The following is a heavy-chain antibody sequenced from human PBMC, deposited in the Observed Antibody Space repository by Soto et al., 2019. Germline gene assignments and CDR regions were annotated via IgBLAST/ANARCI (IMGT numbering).Heavy chain of an antibody. CDR3: PRDKYCSGGSCRKNWFDP. J-gene: IGHJ5*02. CDR1: GGSISSSY. V-gene: IGHV4-59*01. CDR2: SYDDGSA. Sequence: SETLYLTCTVSGGSISSSYWNWLRQHAGKGLEWLAYSYDDGSANYNPSLKSRATISLDMSKNQFSLTLTSVTAADTAVYYCPRDKYCSGGSCRKNWFDPWGQGTLVTV. D-gene: IGHD2-15*01.